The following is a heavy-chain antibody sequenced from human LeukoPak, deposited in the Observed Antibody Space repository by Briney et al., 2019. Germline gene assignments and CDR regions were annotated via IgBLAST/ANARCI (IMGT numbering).Heavy chain of an antibody. Sequence: ASVKVSCKASGYTFTGYYMHWVRQAPAQGLEWMGWINPNSGGTNYAQKFQGRVTMTRDTSISTAYMELSRLRSDDTAVYYCARDGTGATPFDYWGQGTLVTVSS. J-gene: IGHJ4*02. D-gene: IGHD1-26*01. CDR1: GYTFTGYY. CDR3: ARDGTGATPFDY. CDR2: INPNSGGT. V-gene: IGHV1-2*02.